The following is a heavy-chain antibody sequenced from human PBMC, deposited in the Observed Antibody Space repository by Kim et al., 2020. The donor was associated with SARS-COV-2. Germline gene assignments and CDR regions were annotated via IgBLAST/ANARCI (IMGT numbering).Heavy chain of an antibody. J-gene: IGHJ4*02. Sequence: GGSLRLSCAASGFTFSSYAMHWVRQAPGKGLEWVAVISYDGSKKYYADSVKGRFTISRDSSKNTLYLQMNSLRAEDTAVYSCARDGTWSDSDILTGQDYWGQGTLVTVSS. CDR3: ARDGTWSDSDILTGQDY. V-gene: IGHV3-30*04. CDR2: ISYDGSKK. CDR1: GFTFSSYA. D-gene: IGHD3-9*01.